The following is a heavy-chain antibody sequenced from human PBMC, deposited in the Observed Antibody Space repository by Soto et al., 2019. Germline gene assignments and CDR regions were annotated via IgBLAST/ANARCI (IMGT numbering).Heavy chain of an antibody. CDR2: IIPILGIA. V-gene: IGHV1-69*02. D-gene: IGHD6-13*01. CDR1: GGTFSSYT. CDR3: ARTYSSSWYDNDAFDI. J-gene: IGHJ3*02. Sequence: SVKVSCKASGGTFSSYTISWVRQAPGQGLEWMGRIIPILGIANYAQKFQGRVTITADKSTSTAYMELSSLRSEDTAVYYCARTYSSSWYDNDAFDIWGQGTMVTVSS.